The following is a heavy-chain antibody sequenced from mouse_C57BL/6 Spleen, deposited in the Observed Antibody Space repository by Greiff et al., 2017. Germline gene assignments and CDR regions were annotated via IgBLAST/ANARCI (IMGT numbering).Heavy chain of an antibody. CDR1: GFTFSSYG. V-gene: IGHV5-6*01. D-gene: IGHD1-1*01. Sequence: VQLKESGGDLVKPGGSLKLSCAASGFTFSSYGMSWVRQTPDKRLEWVATISSGGSYTYYPDSVKGRFTISRDNAKNTLYLQMSSLKSEDTAMYYCARGGYYGSSPWFAYWGQGTLVTVSA. J-gene: IGHJ3*01. CDR2: ISSGGSYT. CDR3: ARGGYYGSSPWFAY.